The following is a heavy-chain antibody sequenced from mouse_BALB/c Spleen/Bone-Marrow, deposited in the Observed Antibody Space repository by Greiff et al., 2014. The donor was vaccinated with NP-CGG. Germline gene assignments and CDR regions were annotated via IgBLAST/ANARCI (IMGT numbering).Heavy chain of an antibody. V-gene: IGHV14-3*02. CDR2: IDPANGNT. D-gene: IGHD1-1*01. J-gene: IGHJ3*01. Sequence: EVQLVESGAELVKPGASVELSCTASGFNIKDTYMHWVKQRPEQGLEWIGRIDPANGNTKYDPKFQGKATITADTSSNTAYLQLSSLTSEDTAVYYCAPYYYGSSQFAYWGQGTLVTVSA. CDR3: APYYYGSSQFAY. CDR1: GFNIKDTY.